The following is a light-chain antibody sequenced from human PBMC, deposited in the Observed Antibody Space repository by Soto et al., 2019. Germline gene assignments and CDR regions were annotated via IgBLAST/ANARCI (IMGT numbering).Light chain of an antibody. Sequence: DIQMTQSPSTLSASVGDRVTITCRASQSISRSLAWYQQKPGKAPNLLIFDASSLESGVPSRFSGSGFGTEFTLTISSLQPDDFAVYCCQQYNNWPPFTFGPGTKVDIK. J-gene: IGKJ3*01. CDR1: QSISRS. V-gene: IGKV1-5*01. CDR3: QQYNNWPPFT. CDR2: DAS.